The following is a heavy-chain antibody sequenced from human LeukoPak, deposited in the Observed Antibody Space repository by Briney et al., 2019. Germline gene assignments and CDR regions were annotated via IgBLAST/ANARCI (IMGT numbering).Heavy chain of an antibody. V-gene: IGHV3-21*01. CDR3: ARGRGYDFWSGYYYYFDY. D-gene: IGHD3-3*01. Sequence: GGSLRLSCAASAFTFSSYSMNWVRQAPGKGLEWISSISSSSSYIYYADSVKGRFTISRDNAKNSLYLQMNSLRAEDTAVYYCARGRGYDFWSGYYYYFDYWGQGTLVTVSS. CDR1: AFTFSSYS. J-gene: IGHJ4*02. CDR2: ISSSSSYI.